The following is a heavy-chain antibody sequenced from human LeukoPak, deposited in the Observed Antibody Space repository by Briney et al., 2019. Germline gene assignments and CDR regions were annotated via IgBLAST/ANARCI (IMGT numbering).Heavy chain of an antibody. D-gene: IGHD2-2*01. V-gene: IGHV3-21*01. CDR1: GFTFSSYS. J-gene: IGHJ5*02. CDR3: ARDLIPAQKNWFDP. Sequence: GGSLRLPCAASGFTFSSYSMNWVRQAPGKGLEWVSSISSSSRFIYYADSLKGRFTISRDNAKNSLYLQMNSLRAEDTAVYYCARDLIPAQKNWFDPWGQGTLVTVSS. CDR2: ISSSSRFI.